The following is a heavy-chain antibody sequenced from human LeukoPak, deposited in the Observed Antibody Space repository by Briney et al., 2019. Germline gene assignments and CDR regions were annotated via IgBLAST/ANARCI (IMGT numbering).Heavy chain of an antibody. D-gene: IGHD3-10*01. V-gene: IGHV1-18*01. CDR3: ARGTNYGSGIVYYYYMDV. J-gene: IGHJ6*03. CDR1: GYTFTSYG. Sequence: GASVKVSCKASGYTFTSYGISWVRQAPGQGLEWMGWISAYNGNTNYAQKLQGRVTMTTDISTSTAYMELRSLRSDDTAVYYCARGTNYGSGIVYYYYMDVWGKGTAVTVSS. CDR2: ISAYNGNT.